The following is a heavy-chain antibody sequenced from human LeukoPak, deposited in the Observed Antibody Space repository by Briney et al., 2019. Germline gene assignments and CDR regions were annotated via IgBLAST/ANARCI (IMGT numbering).Heavy chain of an antibody. CDR3: ARASIELPYYGMDV. D-gene: IGHD6-6*01. J-gene: IGHJ6*02. V-gene: IGHV3-30-3*01. CDR1: GFTFSSYA. Sequence: GGSLRLSCAASGFTFSSYAMHWVRQAPGKGLEWVAVISYDGSNKYYADSVKGRFTISRDNSKNALYLQMNSLRAEDTAVYYCARASIELPYYGMDVWGQGTTVTVSS. CDR2: ISYDGSNK.